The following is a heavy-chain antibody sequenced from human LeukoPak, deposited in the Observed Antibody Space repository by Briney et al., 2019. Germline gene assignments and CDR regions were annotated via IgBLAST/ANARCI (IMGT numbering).Heavy chain of an antibody. Sequence: EASVKVSCKASGYTFTGYYMHWVRQAPGQGLEWMGWINPNSGGTNYAQKFQGRVTMTRDTSISTAYMELSRLRFDDTAVYYCASYSSSWYLFDYWGQGTLVTVSS. CDR2: INPNSGGT. J-gene: IGHJ4*02. V-gene: IGHV1-2*02. CDR3: ASYSSSWYLFDY. CDR1: GYTFTGYY. D-gene: IGHD6-13*01.